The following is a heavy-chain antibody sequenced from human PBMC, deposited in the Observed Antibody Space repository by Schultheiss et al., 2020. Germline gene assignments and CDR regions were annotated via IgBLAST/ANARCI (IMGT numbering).Heavy chain of an antibody. CDR1: GDSISSTHW. J-gene: IGHJ5*02. Sequence: SETLSLTCAVSGDSISSTHWWSWVRRPPGKGLEWIGEIHHSGRTNYNPSFKSRVTISVDKSRNQFSLKLNSLTAADTAVYYCARVVASHNWFDPWGQGTLVNGS. V-gene: IGHV4-4*02. CDR2: IHHSGRT. CDR3: ARVVASHNWFDP.